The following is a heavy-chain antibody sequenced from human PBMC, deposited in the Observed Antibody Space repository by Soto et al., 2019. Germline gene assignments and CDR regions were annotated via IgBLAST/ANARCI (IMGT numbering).Heavy chain of an antibody. CDR3: ARQGYSSGWYSGNYGMDV. J-gene: IGHJ6*02. CDR1: GYSFTSYW. V-gene: IGHV5-51*01. D-gene: IGHD6-19*01. Sequence: GESLKISCKGSGYSFTSYWIGWVRQMPGKGMEWMGIIYPGDSDTRYSPSFQGQVTISADKSISTAYLQWSSLKASDTAMYYCARQGYSSGWYSGNYGMDVWGQGTTVTVSS. CDR2: IYPGDSDT.